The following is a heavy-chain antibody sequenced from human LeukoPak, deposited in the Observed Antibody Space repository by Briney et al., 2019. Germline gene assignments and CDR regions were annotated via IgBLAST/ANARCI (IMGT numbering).Heavy chain of an antibody. Sequence: QPGRSLRLSCAASGFTFSSYWMSWVRQAPGKGLEWVANIKQDGSEKYYVDSVKGRFTISRDNAKNSLYLQMNSLRAEDTAVYYCPRFQTSSWYPNFDYWGQGTLVTVSS. CDR1: GFTFSSYW. CDR2: IKQDGSEK. J-gene: IGHJ4*02. V-gene: IGHV3-7*01. D-gene: IGHD6-13*01. CDR3: PRFQTSSWYPNFDY.